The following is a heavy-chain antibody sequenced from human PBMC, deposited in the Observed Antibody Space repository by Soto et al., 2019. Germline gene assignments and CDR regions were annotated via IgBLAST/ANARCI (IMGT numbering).Heavy chain of an antibody. V-gene: IGHV4-31*03. J-gene: IGHJ4*02. D-gene: IGHD6-13*01. CDR2: IYYSGIA. CDR3: ARAASSNWQYFDD. Sequence: TLSLTCIVSGGSISSGYYYWSWIRQHPGKVLEWIGYIYYSGIAYYNPSLKSRVTMSVDTSKNQFSLKLSSVTAADTAIYFCARAASSNWQYFDDWGQGTLVTVSS. CDR1: GGSISSGYYY.